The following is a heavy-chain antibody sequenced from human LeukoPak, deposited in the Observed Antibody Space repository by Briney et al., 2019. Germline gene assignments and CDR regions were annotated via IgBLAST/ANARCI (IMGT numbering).Heavy chain of an antibody. D-gene: IGHD2-21*02. CDR1: GGTFSSYA. V-gene: IGHV1-69*06. Sequence: ASVKVSCKASGGTFSSYAISWVRQAPGQGLEWMGGIIPIFGTANYAQKFQGRVTITADKSTSTAYMELSSLRAGDTAVYYCARDRGVVTAIENTPSWYFDLWGRGTLVTVSS. CDR3: ARDRGVVTAIENTPSWYFDL. CDR2: IIPIFGTA. J-gene: IGHJ2*01.